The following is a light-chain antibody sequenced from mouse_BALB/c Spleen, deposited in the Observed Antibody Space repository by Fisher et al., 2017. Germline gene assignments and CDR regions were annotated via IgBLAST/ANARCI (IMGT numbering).Light chain of an antibody. V-gene: IGKV4-92*01. Sequence: DIVLTQSTVSITASRGEKVTITCRASSSISSNYLHWYQQKPGSSPKLLIYRTSILASGVLDSFSGSGSESSYSLTISSMEAEDAATYYCHQYHRSPPMYTFGGGTKLEIK. CDR2: RTS. CDR1: SSISSNY. CDR3: HQYHRSPPMYT. J-gene: IGKJ2*01.